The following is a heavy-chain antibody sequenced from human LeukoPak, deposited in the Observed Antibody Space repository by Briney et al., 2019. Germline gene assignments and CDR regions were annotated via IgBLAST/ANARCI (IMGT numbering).Heavy chain of an antibody. Sequence: SETLSLTCTVSDGSISSYYWSWIRQPPGKGLEWIGYIYYSGSTNYNPSLKNRVTISVDTSRNQFSLKLRSVTAADTAVYYCASGTYYYFDYWGQGTLVTVSS. CDR1: DGSISSYY. J-gene: IGHJ4*02. CDR3: ASGTYYYFDY. CDR2: IYYSGST. V-gene: IGHV4-59*08. D-gene: IGHD1-26*01.